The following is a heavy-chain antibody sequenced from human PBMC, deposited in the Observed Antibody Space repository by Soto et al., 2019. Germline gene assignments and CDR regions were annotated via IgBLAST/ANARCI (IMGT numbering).Heavy chain of an antibody. V-gene: IGHV1-69*13. CDR1: GGTFSSYA. D-gene: IGHD1-26*01. CDR3: ARDVSVGATSYFDY. Sequence: ASVKVSCKASGGTFSSYAISWVRQAPGQGLEWMGGIIPIFGTANYAQKFQGRVTITADESTSTAYMELSSLRSEDTAVYYCARDVSVGATSYFDYWGQGTLVTVSS. J-gene: IGHJ4*02. CDR2: IIPIFGTA.